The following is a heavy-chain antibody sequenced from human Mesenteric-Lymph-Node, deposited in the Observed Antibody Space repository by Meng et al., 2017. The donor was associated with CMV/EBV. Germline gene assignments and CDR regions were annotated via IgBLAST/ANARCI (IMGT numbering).Heavy chain of an antibody. D-gene: IGHD6-19*01. CDR2: ISGSGGST. J-gene: IGHJ5*02. CDR1: GFTFSSYA. CDR3: AKDLGQRVKQWLGFDP. Sequence: GGSLRLSCAASGFTFSSYAMSWVRQAPGKGLEWVSAISGSGGSTYYADSVKGRFTISRDNSKNTLYLQMNSLRAEDTAVYYCAKDLGQRVKQWLGFDPWGQGTLVTVSS. V-gene: IGHV3-23*01.